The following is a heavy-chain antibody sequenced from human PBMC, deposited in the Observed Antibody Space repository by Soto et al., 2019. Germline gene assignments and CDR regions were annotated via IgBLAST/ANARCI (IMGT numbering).Heavy chain of an antibody. CDR1: GDSISSYY. V-gene: IGHV4-59*08. CDR2: IHYSGST. CDR3: ARHDTLTNDFDS. J-gene: IGHJ5*01. D-gene: IGHD2-2*01. Sequence: PSETLSLTCTLSGDSISSYYWSWIRQPPVKGLEWIGYIHYSGSTNYNPSLKSRVTISVDTSKNQFSLRLSSVTAADTAVYYCARHDTLTNDFDSWGQETLVTVSS.